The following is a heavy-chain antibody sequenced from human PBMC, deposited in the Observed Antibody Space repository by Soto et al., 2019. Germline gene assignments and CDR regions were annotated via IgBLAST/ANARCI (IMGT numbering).Heavy chain of an antibody. CDR1: GFTFSSYG. J-gene: IGHJ4*02. CDR2: IWYEGSNK. CDR3: ARGHANYDYVWGSYRPTYYFDY. D-gene: IGHD3-16*02. Sequence: QVQLVESGGGVVQPGRSLRLSCAASGFTFSSYGMHWVRQAPGKGLEWVAVIWYEGSNKYYADSVKGRFTISRDNSKNTLYLQMNTVRAEDTDVYYCARGHANYDYVWGSYRPTYYFDYWGQGTLVTVSS. V-gene: IGHV3-33*01.